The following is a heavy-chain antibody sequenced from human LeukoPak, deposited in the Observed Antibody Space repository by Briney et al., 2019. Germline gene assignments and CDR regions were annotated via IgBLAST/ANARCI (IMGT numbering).Heavy chain of an antibody. Sequence: PSETLSLTCAVSGYSINSGYYWGWSRQPPGKGLEWIGSISQSGSTYYRASLKSRVTISMDTSKNQFYLKLRSVTAADTAVYYCARHTYCLGGSCYVDNWGQGTLVTVSS. D-gene: IGHD2-15*01. CDR1: GYSINSGYY. CDR2: ISQSGST. J-gene: IGHJ4*02. V-gene: IGHV4-38-2*01. CDR3: ARHTYCLGGSCYVDN.